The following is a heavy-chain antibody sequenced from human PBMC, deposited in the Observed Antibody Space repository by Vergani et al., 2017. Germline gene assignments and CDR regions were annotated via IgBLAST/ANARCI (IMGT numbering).Heavy chain of an antibody. J-gene: IGHJ4*02. V-gene: IGHV4-61*02. CDR3: ARGARDGVYDILTGYYLS. D-gene: IGHD3-9*01. CDR2: IYINGNT. Sequence: QVQLQESGPGLVKPSQTLSLTCTVSGGSLTGDSYYWTWFRQPAGKGLEWIGRIYINGNTNYNPSLKSRVTISLDTSKNQFSLKLSSVTAADTAVYYCARGARDGVYDILTGYYLSWGQGTLVTVSS. CDR1: GGSLTGDSYY.